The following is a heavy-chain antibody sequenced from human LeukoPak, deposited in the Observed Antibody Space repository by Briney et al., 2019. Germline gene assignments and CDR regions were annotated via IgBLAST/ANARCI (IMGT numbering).Heavy chain of an antibody. CDR2: VSSRTSDT. J-gene: IGHJ4*02. D-gene: IGHD1-1*01. CDR1: GFTFSDYY. Sequence: GGSLRLSCAASGFTFSDYYMSWIRQAPGKGLEWVSYVSSRTSDTNYVDSVKGRFTISRDNAKNSLYLQMNSLRAEDTAVYYCTRVGSSGSVDYWGQGALVTVSS. V-gene: IGHV3-11*06. CDR3: TRVGSSGSVDY.